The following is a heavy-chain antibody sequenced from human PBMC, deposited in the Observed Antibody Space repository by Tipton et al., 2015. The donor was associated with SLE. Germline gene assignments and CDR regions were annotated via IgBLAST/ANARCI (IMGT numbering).Heavy chain of an antibody. CDR3: ARGDVD. Sequence: TLSLTCTVSGGSISSYYWSWIRQPPGKGLEWIGRVYSSGSANYNPALISRVSMSVDISKNQFFLTLRSVTAADTAVYFCARGDVDWGQGTLVTVSS. J-gene: IGHJ4*02. CDR1: GGSISSYY. D-gene: IGHD5-24*01. V-gene: IGHV4-4*07. CDR2: VYSSGSA.